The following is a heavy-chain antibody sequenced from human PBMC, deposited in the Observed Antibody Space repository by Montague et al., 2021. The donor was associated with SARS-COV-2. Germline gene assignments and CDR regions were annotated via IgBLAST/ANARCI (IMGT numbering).Heavy chain of an antibody. CDR3: ARLPYFYDSTHAFDI. J-gene: IGHJ3*02. D-gene: IGHD3-22*01. V-gene: IGHV4-39*01. CDR1: GGSISSSSYY. CDR2: IFYSGST. Sequence: SETLSLTCTVSGGSISSSSYYWGWLRQPPGMGLEWIGNIFYSGSTYSNTSLKSRVTISVYTSKNQFSLRLSSVTAADTAVYYCARLPYFYDSTHAFDIWGQGTMVTVSS.